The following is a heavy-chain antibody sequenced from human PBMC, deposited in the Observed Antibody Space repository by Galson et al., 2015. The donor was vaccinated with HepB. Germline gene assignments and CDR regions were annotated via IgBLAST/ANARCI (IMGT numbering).Heavy chain of an antibody. V-gene: IGHV2-5*02. CDR1: GFSLSTRGVG. CDR2: IYWDDDK. D-gene: IGHD2-15*01. J-gene: IGHJ6*03. CDR3: AHTPVVSPSLGSYYYYYYMDV. Sequence: PALVKPTQTLTLTCTLSGFSLSTRGVGVGWIRQPPGKAPEWLALIYWDDDKRYNPSLKSRLTITKGTSINQVVLTLTNMGPADTARYYCAHTPVVSPSLGSYYYYYYMDVWGEGTTVTVSS.